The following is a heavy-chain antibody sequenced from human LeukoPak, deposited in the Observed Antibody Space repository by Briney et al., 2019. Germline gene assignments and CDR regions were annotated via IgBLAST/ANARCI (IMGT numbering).Heavy chain of an antibody. J-gene: IGHJ4*02. D-gene: IGHD3-10*01. CDR3: ARAPGYGSGSYYRGNY. CDR2: INPNSGGT. CDR1: GYTFTGYY. V-gene: IGHV1-2*02. Sequence: GASVKVSCKASGYTFTGYYMHWVRQAPGQGLEWMGWINPNSGGTNYAQKFQGRVTMTRDTSISTAYMELSRLRSDGTAVYYCARAPGYGSGSYYRGNYWGQGTLVTVSS.